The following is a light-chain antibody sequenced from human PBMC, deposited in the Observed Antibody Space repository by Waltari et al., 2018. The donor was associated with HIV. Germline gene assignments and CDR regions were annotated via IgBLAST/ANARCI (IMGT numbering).Light chain of an antibody. J-gene: IGKJ2*01. CDR3: QQANGFPHT. V-gene: IGKV1-12*01. Sequence: DIQVTQFPSSLPASVGDTVTITCLASESISRFLAWYQQKPGQAPRLLIDDASRLDGGDPSRFRGFGSGTDFTLVISNLQIEDVATYICQQANGFPHTFGQGTKVE. CDR1: ESISRF. CDR2: DAS.